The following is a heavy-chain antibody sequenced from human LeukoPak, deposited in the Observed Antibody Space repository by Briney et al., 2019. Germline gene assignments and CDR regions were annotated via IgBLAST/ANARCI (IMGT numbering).Heavy chain of an antibody. J-gene: IGHJ6*03. V-gene: IGHV4-59*01. D-gene: IGHD3-10*01. CDR1: GGSISSYY. Sequence: PSETLSLTCTVSGGSISSYYWSWIRQPPGKGLEWMGYIYYSGSTNYNPSLKSRVTISVDTSKNQFSLKLSSVPAADTAVYYCARETSLGYYYGSGSYYTIQDYYYYMDVWGKGTTVTVSS. CDR3: ARETSLGYYYGSGSYYTIQDYYYYMDV. CDR2: IYYSGST.